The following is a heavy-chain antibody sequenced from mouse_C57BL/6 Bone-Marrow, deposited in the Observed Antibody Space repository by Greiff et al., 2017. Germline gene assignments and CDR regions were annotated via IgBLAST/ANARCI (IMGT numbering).Heavy chain of an antibody. Sequence: VQLQQPGAELVMPGASVKLSCKASGYTFTSYWMHWVKQRPGQGLEWIGEIDPSDSYTNYNQKFKGKSTLTVDKSSSTAYMQLSSLTSEDSAVYYCAQLAGTGAYWGQGTLVTVSA. D-gene: IGHD4-1*01. J-gene: IGHJ3*01. V-gene: IGHV1-69*01. CDR3: AQLAGTGAY. CDR2: IDPSDSYT. CDR1: GYTFTSYW.